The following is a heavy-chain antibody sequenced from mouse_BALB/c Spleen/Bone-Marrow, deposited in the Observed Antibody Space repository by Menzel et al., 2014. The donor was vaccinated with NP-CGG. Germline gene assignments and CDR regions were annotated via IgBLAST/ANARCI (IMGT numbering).Heavy chain of an antibody. CDR3: ARGTTALRYFDV. CDR2: INGGSNTI. V-gene: IGHV5-17*02. J-gene: IGHJ1*01. Sequence: EVKLVESGGGLVQPGGSRKLSCAASGFTFSSFGMHWIRRAPEKGLEWVAYINGGSNTIYYADTVMGRFTISRDNPKNTLFLQMTSLRSEDAAMYFCARGTTALRYFDVWGAGTTVTVSS. D-gene: IGHD1-2*01. CDR1: GFTFSSFG.